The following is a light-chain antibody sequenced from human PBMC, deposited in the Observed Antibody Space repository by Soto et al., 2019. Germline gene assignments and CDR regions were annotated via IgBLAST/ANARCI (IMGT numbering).Light chain of an antibody. CDR1: ESVTSSH. CDR2: GAS. CDR3: QHYGGSGNT. J-gene: IGKJ5*01. Sequence: EIVLTQSPDTLSLSPGERATLSCRASESVTSSHLAWYQQKPGQAPRLLIYGASSRATGIPDRFSGSGSGTDFTLTISRLEPEDFAVYYCQHYGGSGNTFRQGTRLEIK. V-gene: IGKV3-20*01.